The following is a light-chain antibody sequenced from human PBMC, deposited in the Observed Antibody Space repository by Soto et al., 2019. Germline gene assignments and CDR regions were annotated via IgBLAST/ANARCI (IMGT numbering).Light chain of an antibody. V-gene: IGKV1-8*01. CDR2: TAS. CDR3: QQANSFPLT. Sequence: IRMTQSPSSLSASTGDRVAITCRASQGISTYLAWYQQKPGKAPKLLIYTASTLQSGVPSRFSGSGSGTDFTLTISSLQPEDFATYYCQQANSFPLTFGGGAKVDIK. J-gene: IGKJ4*01. CDR1: QGISTY.